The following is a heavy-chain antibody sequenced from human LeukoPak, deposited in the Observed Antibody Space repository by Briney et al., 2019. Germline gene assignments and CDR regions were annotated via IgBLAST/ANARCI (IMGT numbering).Heavy chain of an antibody. CDR2: INHSGST. D-gene: IGHD2-2*01. V-gene: IGHV4-34*01. J-gene: IGHJ3*02. Sequence: PSETLSLTCAVYGGSFSGYYWSWIRQPPGKGLEWIGEINHSGSTNYNPSLKSRVTISVDTSKSQFSLRLSSVTAADTAVYYCARHGNIVVVPDASKAFDIWGQGTMVTVSS. CDR3: ARHGNIVVVPDASKAFDI. CDR1: GGSFSGYY.